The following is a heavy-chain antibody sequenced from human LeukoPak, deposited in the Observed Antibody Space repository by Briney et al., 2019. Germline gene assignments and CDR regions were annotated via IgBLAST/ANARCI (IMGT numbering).Heavy chain of an antibody. J-gene: IGHJ3*02. Sequence: GGSLRLSCAAPGFTFSSYAMSWVRQAPGKGLEWVSAISGSGGSTYYADSVKGRFTISRDNSKNTLYLQMNSLRAEDTAVYYCAKDSQYDILTDDAFDIWGQGTMVTVSS. D-gene: IGHD3-9*01. CDR1: GFTFSSYA. CDR3: AKDSQYDILTDDAFDI. CDR2: ISGSGGST. V-gene: IGHV3-23*01.